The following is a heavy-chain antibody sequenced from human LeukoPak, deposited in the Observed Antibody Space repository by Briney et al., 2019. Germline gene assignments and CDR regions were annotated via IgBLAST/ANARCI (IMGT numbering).Heavy chain of an antibody. V-gene: IGHV5-51*01. D-gene: IGHD2-21*02. CDR2: IYPGDSDT. CDR3: VAGDWGARDSFDL. J-gene: IGHJ3*01. CDR1: GYSFTSYW. Sequence: GESLKISCKGSGYSFTSYWIGWVRQMPGKGLEWMGIIYPGDSDTRYSLSFQGQVTISADKSISTAYLQWSSLRAEDTSVYYCVAGDWGARDSFDLWGRGTMVTVSS.